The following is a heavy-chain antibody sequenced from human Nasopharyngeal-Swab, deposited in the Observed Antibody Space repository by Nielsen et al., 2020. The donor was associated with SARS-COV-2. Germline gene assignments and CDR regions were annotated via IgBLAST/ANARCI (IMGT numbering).Heavy chain of an antibody. J-gene: IGHJ4*02. CDR2: ISAYNGNT. CDR3: ATSRYYYDSSGYPQDY. Sequence: ASVKVSCKASGYTFTSYGISWVRQAPGQGLEWMGWISAYNGNTNYAQKLQGRVTMTTDTSTSTAYMELRSLRSDDTAVYYCATSRYYYDSSGYPQDYWGQGTLVTVSS. D-gene: IGHD3-22*01. V-gene: IGHV1-18*01. CDR1: GYTFTSYG.